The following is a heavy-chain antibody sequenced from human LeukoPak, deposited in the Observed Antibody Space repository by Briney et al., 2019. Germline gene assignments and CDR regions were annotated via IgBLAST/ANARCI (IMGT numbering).Heavy chain of an antibody. J-gene: IGHJ4*02. V-gene: IGHV3-11*06. CDR3: ARKTYYYDSGSYSKSYYFDY. Sequence: GGSLRLSCAASGFTFTDSYMSWIRQAPGKGLEWLSDISRSSTDTNYADSVKGRFTISRDNAKNSLFLQLNSLRAEDTAVYYCARKTYYYDSGSYSKSYYFDYWGQGTLVTVSS. CDR2: ISRSSTDT. D-gene: IGHD3-10*01. CDR1: GFTFTDSY.